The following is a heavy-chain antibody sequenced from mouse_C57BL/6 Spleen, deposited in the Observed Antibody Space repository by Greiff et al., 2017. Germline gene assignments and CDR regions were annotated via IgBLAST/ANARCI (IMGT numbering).Heavy chain of an antibody. CDR2: IYPGSGST. D-gene: IGHD3-2*02. J-gene: IGHJ3*01. Sequence: VQLQESGAELVKPGASVKMSCKASGYTFTSYWITWVKQRPGQGLAWIGDIYPGSGSTNYNEKFKSKATLTVDTSSSTAYMQLSSLTSEDSAVXYCARDSSGYPAWFAYWGQGTLVTVSA. V-gene: IGHV1-55*01. CDR3: ARDSSGYPAWFAY. CDR1: GYTFTSYW.